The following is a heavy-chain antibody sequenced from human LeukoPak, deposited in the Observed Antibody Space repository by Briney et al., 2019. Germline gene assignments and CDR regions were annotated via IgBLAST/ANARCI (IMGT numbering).Heavy chain of an antibody. J-gene: IGHJ4*02. Sequence: GESLKISCKGSGYSFTNYWIGWVRQMPGEGLEWMGIVFPGDSDTRYSPSFQGQVTISADKSISTAYLQWSSLKASDTAMYYCARRGAGYCSGFSCYYFDYWGQGTLVTVSS. CDR2: VFPGDSDT. CDR1: GYSFTNYW. CDR3: ARRGAGYCSGFSCYYFDY. D-gene: IGHD2-15*01. V-gene: IGHV5-51*01.